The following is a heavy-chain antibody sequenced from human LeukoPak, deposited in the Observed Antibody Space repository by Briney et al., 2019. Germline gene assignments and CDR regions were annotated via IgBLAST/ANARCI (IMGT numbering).Heavy chain of an antibody. J-gene: IGHJ6*02. CDR3: ARGGFWSGYYPYYYYGMDV. V-gene: IGHV3-74*01. CDR1: GFTFSSYC. CDR2: INSDGSST. D-gene: IGHD3-3*01. Sequence: PGGSLRLSCEASGFTFSSYCMHWVRQAPGKGLVRVSRINSDGSSTSYADSVKGRFTISRDNAKNTLYLQMNSLRAEETAVYYCARGGFWSGYYPYYYYGMDVWGQGTTVTVSS.